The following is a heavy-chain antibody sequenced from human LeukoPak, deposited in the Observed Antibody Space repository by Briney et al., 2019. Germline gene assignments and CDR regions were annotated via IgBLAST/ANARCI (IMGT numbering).Heavy chain of an antibody. CDR2: IWYDGSNK. J-gene: IGHJ4*02. Sequence: GRSLRLSCAASGFTFSSYGMHWVRQAPGKGLEWVAVIWYDGSNKYYADSVKGRFTISRDNSKNTLYLQMNSLRAEDTAVYYCAREFGGAYGGFDYWGQGTLVTVSS. V-gene: IGHV3-33*01. CDR1: GFTFSSYG. D-gene: IGHD3-16*01. CDR3: AREFGGAYGGFDY.